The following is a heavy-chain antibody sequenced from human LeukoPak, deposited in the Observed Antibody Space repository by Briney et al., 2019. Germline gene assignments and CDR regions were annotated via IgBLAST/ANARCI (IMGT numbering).Heavy chain of an antibody. J-gene: IGHJ4*02. CDR1: GYTFTSYG. CDR3: ARDQAATNTQVRFCLD. V-gene: IGHV1-18*01. CDR2: ISAYNGNT. Sequence: ASVKVSCKASGYTFTSYGISWVRQAPGQGLEWMGWISAYNGNTNYAQKLQGRVTMTTDTSTSTAYMDLRSLRSDDTAVYYCARDQAATNTQVRFCLDWGQGTLVTVSS. D-gene: IGHD3-9*01.